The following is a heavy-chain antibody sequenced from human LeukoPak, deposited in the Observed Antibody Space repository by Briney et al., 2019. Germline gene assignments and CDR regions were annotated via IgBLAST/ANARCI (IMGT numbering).Heavy chain of an antibody. V-gene: IGHV3-15*01. CDR1: GFTFSNAW. CDR2: IKSKTDGGTT. Sequence: GGSLRLSCAASGFTFSNAWMSWVRQAPGKGLEWVGRIKSKTDGGTTDYAAPVKGRFTISGDDSKNTLYLQMNSLKTEDTAVYYCTTNVLRYFDWLGIDYWGQGTLVTVAS. D-gene: IGHD3-9*01. J-gene: IGHJ4*02. CDR3: TTNVLRYFDWLGIDY.